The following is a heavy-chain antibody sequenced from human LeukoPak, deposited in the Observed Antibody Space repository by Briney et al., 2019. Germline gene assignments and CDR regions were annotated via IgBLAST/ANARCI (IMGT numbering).Heavy chain of an antibody. V-gene: IGHV3-9*01. Sequence: PGGSLRLSCAASGFTFDDYAMHWVRQAPGKGPEWVSGISWNSGTIGYADSVKGRFTISRDNVKNSLYLQMNSLRAEDTALYYCAKGRDGYLRNFVYWGQGTLVTVSS. J-gene: IGHJ4*02. CDR1: GFTFDDYA. D-gene: IGHD5-24*01. CDR2: ISWNSGTI. CDR3: AKGRDGYLRNFVY.